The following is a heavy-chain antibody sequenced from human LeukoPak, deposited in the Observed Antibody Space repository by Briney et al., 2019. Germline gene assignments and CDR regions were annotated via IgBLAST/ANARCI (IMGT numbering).Heavy chain of an antibody. CDR3: ARAPVTSCRGAFCYPFDI. CDR1: GYTFTGYY. J-gene: IGHJ4*02. Sequence: ASVKVSCKASGYTFTGYYMHWVRQAPGQGLEWMGGINPNSGGTNYAQKFQGRVTMTRDTSISTAYMELSRLRSDDTAVYYCARAPVTSCRGAFCYPFDIWGQGTLVTVSS. D-gene: IGHD2-15*01. CDR2: INPNSGGT. V-gene: IGHV1-2*02.